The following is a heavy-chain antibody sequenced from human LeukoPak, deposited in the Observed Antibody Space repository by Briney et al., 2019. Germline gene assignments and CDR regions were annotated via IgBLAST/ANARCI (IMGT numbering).Heavy chain of an antibody. CDR2: ISNSGSNP. J-gene: IGHJ4*02. Sequence: GGSLRLSCAASGFTFSNYAMSWVRQAPGKGLEWVSTISNSGSNPYYADSVKGRFTISRDNSKNTLYLQMNSLKAEDTAIYYCAKHRRVAAGSNSDCWGQGSLVTVSS. V-gene: IGHV3-23*01. CDR1: GFTFSNYA. D-gene: IGHD6-13*01. CDR3: AKHRRVAAGSNSDC.